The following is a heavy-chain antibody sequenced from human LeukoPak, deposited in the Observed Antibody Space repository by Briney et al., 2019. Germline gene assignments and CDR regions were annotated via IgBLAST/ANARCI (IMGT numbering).Heavy chain of an antibody. CDR2: INPSGGST. D-gene: IGHD1-26*01. J-gene: IGHJ4*02. CDR3: ARASGSYYGTHYFDY. V-gene: IGHV1-46*01. Sequence: ASVKVSCKASGYTFTSYYMHWVRQAPGQGLEWMGIINPSGGSTSYAQKFQGRVTMTRDTSTSTVYMELSSLRSEDTAVYYCARASGSYYGTHYFDYWGQGTLVTVPS. CDR1: GYTFTSYY.